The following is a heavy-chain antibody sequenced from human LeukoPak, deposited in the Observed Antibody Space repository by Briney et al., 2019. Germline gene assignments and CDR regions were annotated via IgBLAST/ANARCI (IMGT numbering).Heavy chain of an antibody. Sequence: PGGSLRLSCEVSGLTFSDYWMGWVRQAPGKGLEWVANINPAGSDTYYVDSVKGRFTISRDNAKKSTFLQMNNLRVEDTALYFCFRWGAAAYMQDWGQGTLVTVSS. D-gene: IGHD6-25*01. CDR2: INPAGSDT. CDR1: GLTFSDYW. CDR3: FRWGAAAYMQD. V-gene: IGHV3-7*01. J-gene: IGHJ4*02.